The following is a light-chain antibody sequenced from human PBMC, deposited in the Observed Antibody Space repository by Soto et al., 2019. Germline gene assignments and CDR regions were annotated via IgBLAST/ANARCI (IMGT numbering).Light chain of an antibody. V-gene: IGLV6-57*03. CDR1: SGSIASNY. CDR2: EDN. CDR3: LFYHRSRVV. Sequence: NFMLTQPHSVSESPGKTVTISCTRSSGSIASNYVQWYQQRPGSAPTSVIYEDNQRPSGVPDRFSGSIDSSSNSAPLTISGLKTEDEGHYYCLFYHRSRVVLGGGTQLTV. J-gene: IGLJ2*01.